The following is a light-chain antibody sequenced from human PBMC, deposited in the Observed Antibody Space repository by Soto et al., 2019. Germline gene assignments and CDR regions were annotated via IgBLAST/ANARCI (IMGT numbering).Light chain of an antibody. CDR2: GAS. V-gene: IGKV3D-15*01. CDR1: QSIATSQ. J-gene: IGKJ1*01. CDR3: QQYNNWPRT. Sequence: EIVLTQSPGTLSLSPGERATLFCRASQSIATSQLAWYQQKPGQAPRLLIGASTRATGIPDRFSGSGSGTEFTLTISSLQSEDFAVYYCQQYNNWPRTFGQGTKV.